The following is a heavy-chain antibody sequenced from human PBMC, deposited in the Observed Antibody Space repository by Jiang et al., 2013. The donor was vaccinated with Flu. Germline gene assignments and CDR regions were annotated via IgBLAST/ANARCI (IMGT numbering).Heavy chain of an antibody. V-gene: IGHV3-33*01. CDR3: ARDYEELRGMYYYGMDV. D-gene: IGHD1-26*01. CDR2: IWYDGSNK. Sequence: QLLESGGGVVQPGRSLRLSCAASGFTFSSYGMHWVRQAPGKGLEWVAVIWYDGSNKYYADSVKGRFTISRDNSKNTLYLQMNSLRAEDTAVYYCARDYEELRGMYYYGMDVWGQGTTVTVSS. J-gene: IGHJ6*02. CDR1: GFTFSSYG.